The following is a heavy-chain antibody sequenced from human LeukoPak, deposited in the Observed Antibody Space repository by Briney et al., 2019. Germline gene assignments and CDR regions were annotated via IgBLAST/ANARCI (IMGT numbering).Heavy chain of an antibody. Sequence: GGSLRLSCAASGFTFDDYAMHWVRQAPGKGLEWVSGISWNSGSIGYADSVKGRFTISRDNAKNSLYLQMNSLRAEDTALYYCAKATGMAGVGPFDIWGQGTMVTVSS. CDR2: ISWNSGSI. CDR3: AKATGMAGVGPFDI. J-gene: IGHJ3*02. D-gene: IGHD3-10*01. V-gene: IGHV3-9*01. CDR1: GFTFDDYA.